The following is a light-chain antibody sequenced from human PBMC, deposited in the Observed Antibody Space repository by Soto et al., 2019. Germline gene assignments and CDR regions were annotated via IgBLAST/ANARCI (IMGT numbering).Light chain of an antibody. J-gene: IGLJ2*01. CDR2: DVS. Sequence: QSALTQPASVSGSPGQSITISCTGTSSDVGGYNYVSWYQHHPGKAPKLMIYDVSNRPSGVSNRFSGSKSGNTASLTISWLQAEDEADYYCSSYTSSSTPHVVFGGGTKVTVL. CDR3: SSYTSSSTPHVV. CDR1: SSDVGGYNY. V-gene: IGLV2-14*03.